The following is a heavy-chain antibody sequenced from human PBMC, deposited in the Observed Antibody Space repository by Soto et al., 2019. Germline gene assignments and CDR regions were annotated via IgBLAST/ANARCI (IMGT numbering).Heavy chain of an antibody. CDR2: INHSGST. Sequence: SETLSLTCAVYCGSFSGYYWSWIRQPPGKGLEWIGEINHSGSTNYNPSLKSRVTISVDTPKNQFSLKLSSVTAADTAVYYCARAFTGFWSGYKMTAAFDIWGQGRMVTVSS. V-gene: IGHV4-34*01. D-gene: IGHD3-3*01. J-gene: IGHJ3*02. CDR3: ARAFTGFWSGYKMTAAFDI. CDR1: CGSFSGYY.